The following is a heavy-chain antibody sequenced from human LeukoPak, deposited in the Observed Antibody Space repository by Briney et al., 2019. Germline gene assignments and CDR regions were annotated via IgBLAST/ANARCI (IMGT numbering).Heavy chain of an antibody. CDR1: GFTFSNYA. CDR2: ISASDGRT. Sequence: GGTLRLSCATSGFTFSNYAMTWVRQAPGKGLEWVSGISASDGRTHYADSVKGRFTISRDNAKNSLYLQMNSLRAEDTAVYYCAELGITMIGGVWGKGTTVTISS. D-gene: IGHD3-10*02. J-gene: IGHJ6*04. V-gene: IGHV3-23*01. CDR3: AELGITMIGGV.